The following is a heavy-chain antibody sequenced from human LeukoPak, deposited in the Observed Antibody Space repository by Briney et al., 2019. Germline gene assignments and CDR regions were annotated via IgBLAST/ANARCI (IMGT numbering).Heavy chain of an antibody. CDR2: IYYSGST. D-gene: IGHD2-8*01. CDR3: ARVTVSSDYFDY. Sequence: SETLSLTCTVSGGSISSYYWSWIRQPPGKGLEWIGYIYYSGSTYYNPSLKSRVTISVDTSKNQFSLKLSSVTAADTAVYYCARVTVSSDYFDYWGQGTLVTVSS. J-gene: IGHJ4*02. V-gene: IGHV4-59*01. CDR1: GGSISSYY.